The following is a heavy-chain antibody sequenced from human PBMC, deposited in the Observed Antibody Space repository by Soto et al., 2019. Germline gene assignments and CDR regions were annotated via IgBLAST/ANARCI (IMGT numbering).Heavy chain of an antibody. CDR2: IYWDDDK. CDR3: AHRGQWLVPDAFDI. V-gene: IGHV2-5*02. J-gene: IGHJ3*02. D-gene: IGHD6-19*01. Sequence: GLDLEWLALIYWDDDKRYRPSLKSRLTITKDTSKNQVVLTMTNMDPVDTATYYCAHRGQWLVPDAFDIWGQGTMVTVSS.